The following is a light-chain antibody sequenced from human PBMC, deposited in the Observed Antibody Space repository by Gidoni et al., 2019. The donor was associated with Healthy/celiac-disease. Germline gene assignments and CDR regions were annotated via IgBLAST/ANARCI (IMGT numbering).Light chain of an antibody. V-gene: IGLV2-23*01. CDR3: CSYAGSLVV. J-gene: IGLJ2*01. Sequence: QSALTQPASVSGSPGQSITISCTGTSSDVGSYNLVSWYQQHPGKAPKLMIYEGSKRPSGVSNRVAGSKSGNTASLTIYGLQAEDEADYYCCSYAGSLVVFGGGTKLTVL. CDR2: EGS. CDR1: SSDVGSYNL.